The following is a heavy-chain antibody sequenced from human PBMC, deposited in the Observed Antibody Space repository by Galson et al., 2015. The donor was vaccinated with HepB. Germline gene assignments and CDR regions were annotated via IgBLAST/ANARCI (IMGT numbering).Heavy chain of an antibody. CDR3: ATQVVDFWSGYCY. V-gene: IGHV1-24*01. Sequence: SVKVSCKVSGYTLTELSMHWVRQAPGKGLEWMGGFDPENNETVYAQKFQGRVTMTEDTSTDTGYMELRSLRSEDTALYYCATQVVDFWSGYCYWGREPWSPSLQ. J-gene: IGHJ4*02. D-gene: IGHD3-3*01. CDR2: FDPENNET. CDR1: GYTLTELS.